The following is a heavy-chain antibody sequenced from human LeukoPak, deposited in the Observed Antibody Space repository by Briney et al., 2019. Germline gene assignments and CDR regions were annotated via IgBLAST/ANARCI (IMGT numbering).Heavy chain of an antibody. Sequence: ASVKVSCKASGYTFTGYYMHWVRQAPGQGLEWMGWINPNSGGTNYAQKFQGRVTMTRDTSISTAYMELSRLRSDDTAVYYCARVYSYGSPGDYWGQGTLVTVSS. J-gene: IGHJ4*02. V-gene: IGHV1-2*02. D-gene: IGHD5-18*01. CDR2: INPNSGGT. CDR1: GYTFTGYY. CDR3: ARVYSYGSPGDY.